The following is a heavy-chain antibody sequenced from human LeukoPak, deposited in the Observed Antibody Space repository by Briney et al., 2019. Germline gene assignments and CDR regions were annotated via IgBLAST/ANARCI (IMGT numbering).Heavy chain of an antibody. V-gene: IGHV3-43*01. J-gene: IGHJ4*02. CDR1: GFTFDDYT. CDR3: AKDLRPHADNYFDY. CDR2: ISWDGGST. Sequence: PPGGSLRLSCAASGFTFDDYTMHWVRHAPGKGLEWVSLISWDGGSTYYADSVKGRFTISRVNSKNSLYLQMNSLRTEDTALYYCAKDLRPHADNYFDYWGQGTLVTVSS.